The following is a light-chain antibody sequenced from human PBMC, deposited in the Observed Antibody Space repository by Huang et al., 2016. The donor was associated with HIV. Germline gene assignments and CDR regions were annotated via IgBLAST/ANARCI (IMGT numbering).Light chain of an antibody. V-gene: IGKV1-39*01. CDR3: QQSYTSPWT. CDR1: QTISTY. CDR2: AAS. J-gene: IGKJ1*01. Sequence: DIQMTQSPSSLSASVGDRVNITCRSSQTISTYLNWYQQKPGKAPRLLIYAASRVQSGVPLRFSGSGSGTDFTLTISSLQPEDFATYYCQQSYTSPWTFGQGTKVEIK.